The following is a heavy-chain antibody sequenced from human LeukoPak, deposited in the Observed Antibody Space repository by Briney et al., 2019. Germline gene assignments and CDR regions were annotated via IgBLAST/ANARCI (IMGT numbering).Heavy chain of an antibody. CDR1: GYSISSGYY. J-gene: IGHJ4*02. Sequence: PSETLSLTCAVSGYSISSGYYWGWIRQPPGKGLEWIGSIYHSGSTYYNPSLTSRVTISVDTSKNQFSLKLSSVTAADTAVYYCASGVGEGRFLEWLSSFDYWGQGTLVTVSS. CDR2: IYHSGST. V-gene: IGHV4-38-2*01. CDR3: ASGVGEGRFLEWLSSFDY. D-gene: IGHD3-3*01.